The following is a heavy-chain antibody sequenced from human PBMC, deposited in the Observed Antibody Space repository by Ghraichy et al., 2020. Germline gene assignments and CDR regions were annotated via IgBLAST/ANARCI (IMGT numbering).Heavy chain of an antibody. CDR2: INHSGST. V-gene: IGHV4-34*01. CDR1: GGSFSGYY. Sequence: SETLSLTCAVYGGSFSGYYWSWIRQPPGKGLEWIGEINHSGSTNYNPSLKSRVTISVDTSKNQFSLKLSSVTAADTAVYYCARGDVDGKTDWYFDLWGRGTLVTVSS. J-gene: IGHJ2*01. D-gene: IGHD6-19*01. CDR3: ARGDVDGKTDWYFDL.